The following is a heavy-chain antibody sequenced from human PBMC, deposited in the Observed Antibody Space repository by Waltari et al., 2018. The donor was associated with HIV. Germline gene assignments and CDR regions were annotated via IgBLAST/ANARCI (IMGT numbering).Heavy chain of an antibody. CDR2: IYWNDDK. CDR1: GFSFSTSGVG. Sequence: QITLKESGPTLVKPTPTLTLTCTFSGFSFSTSGVGLGWIRQPPRKALEWLGSIYWNDDKRYRTSLNNRLTITKDTAKNQVVLTMTNVDPVDTATYYCAHSSPVDFGDYDLDWFDPCGQGTLVTVSS. V-gene: IGHV2-5*01. CDR3: AHSSPVDFGDYDLDWFDP. J-gene: IGHJ5*02. D-gene: IGHD4-17*01.